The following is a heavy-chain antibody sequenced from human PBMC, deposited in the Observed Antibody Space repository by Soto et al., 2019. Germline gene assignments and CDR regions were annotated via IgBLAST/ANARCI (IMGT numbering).Heavy chain of an antibody. CDR3: ARIRGSSSWLDY. D-gene: IGHD6-13*01. CDR2: INPNSGGT. Sequence: ASVKVSCKASGYTFTGYYMHWVRQAPGQGPEWMGWINPNSGGTNYAQKFQGWVTMTRDTSISTAYMELSRLRSDDTAVYYCARIRGSSSWLDYWGQGTLVTVSS. V-gene: IGHV1-2*04. J-gene: IGHJ4*02. CDR1: GYTFTGYY.